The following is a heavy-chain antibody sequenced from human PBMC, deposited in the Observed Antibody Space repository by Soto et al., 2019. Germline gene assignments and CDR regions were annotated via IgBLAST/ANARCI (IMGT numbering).Heavy chain of an antibody. CDR1: GFTFSDYH. V-gene: IGHV3-11*01. CDR2: VSSSGSTI. J-gene: IGHJ5*02. CDR3: ARDPTFGYCSGGSCSWGWFDP. D-gene: IGHD2-15*01. Sequence: QLVESGGGLVKPGGSLRLSCAASGFTFSDYHMSWIRQAPGKGLEWISYVSSSGSTISYADSVKGRFTISRDNAKNSLYLQMNSLRAVDTAVYYCARDPTFGYCSGGSCSWGWFDPWGQGTLVTVSS.